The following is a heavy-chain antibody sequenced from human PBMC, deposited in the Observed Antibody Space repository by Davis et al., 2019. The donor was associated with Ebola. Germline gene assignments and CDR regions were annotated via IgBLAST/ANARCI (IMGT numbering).Heavy chain of an antibody. V-gene: IGHV4-59*12. J-gene: IGHJ6*02. CDR1: GGSISGDY. CDR3: ARGVYGNYGMDV. Sequence: SETLSLTCTVSGGSISGDYWSWIRQPPGKGLEWIGYIHDSGSTNYNPSLKSRLTISVDTSKNQFSLKLSSVTAADTAVYYCARGVYGNYGMDVWGQGTTVTVSS. CDR2: IHDSGST. D-gene: IGHD5/OR15-5a*01.